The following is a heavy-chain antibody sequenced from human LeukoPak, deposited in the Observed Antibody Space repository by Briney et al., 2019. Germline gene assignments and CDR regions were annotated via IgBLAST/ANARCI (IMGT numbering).Heavy chain of an antibody. J-gene: IGHJ5*02. D-gene: IGHD3-22*01. V-gene: IGHV4-30-2*01. CDR1: GGSISSGGYS. Sequence: PSETLSLTCAVSGGSISSGGYSWSWIRQPPGKGLEWIGYIYHSGSTNYNPSLKSRVTISVDTSKNQFSLKLSSVTAADTAVYYCASGYYYDSSGYRSWGQGTLVTVSS. CDR3: ASGYYYDSSGYRS. CDR2: IYHSGST.